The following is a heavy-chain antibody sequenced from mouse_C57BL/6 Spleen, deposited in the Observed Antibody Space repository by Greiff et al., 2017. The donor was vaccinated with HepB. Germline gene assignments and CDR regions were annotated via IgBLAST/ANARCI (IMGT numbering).Heavy chain of an antibody. Sequence: VQLQQSGPELVKPGASVKISCKASGYAFSSSWMNWVKQRPGKGLEWIGRIYPGAGDTNSNGKFKGKATLTAAKSSSTAYMQLSSLTSEDSAVYFCARVGDGYAGFAYWGQGTLVTVSA. D-gene: IGHD2-2*01. CDR1: GYAFSSSW. V-gene: IGHV1-82*01. CDR3: ARVGDGYAGFAY. J-gene: IGHJ3*01. CDR2: IYPGAGDT.